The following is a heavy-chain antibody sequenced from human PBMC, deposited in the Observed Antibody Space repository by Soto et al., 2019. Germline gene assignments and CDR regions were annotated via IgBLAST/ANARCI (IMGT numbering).Heavy chain of an antibody. J-gene: IGHJ4*02. CDR3: TRGDKKIVDASEY. V-gene: IGHV4-34*01. D-gene: IGHD2-15*01. Sequence: QVQLQQWGAGLLKPSETLSLTCATSGESFSGNYWSWVGQPPGKGLEWIGESNDRGATVNNPSLKRRVIITLDSSKNLYLLRLNFVAEADTAVYFCTRGDKKIVDASEYWGQGTLVTVSS. CDR2: SNDRGAT. CDR1: GESFSGNY.